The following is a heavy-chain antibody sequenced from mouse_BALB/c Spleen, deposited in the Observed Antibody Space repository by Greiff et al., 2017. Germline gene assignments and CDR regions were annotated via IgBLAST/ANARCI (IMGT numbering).Heavy chain of an antibody. V-gene: IGHV1S34*01. CDR1: GYSFTGYY. J-gene: IGHJ1*01. D-gene: IGHD2-14*01. CDR2: ISCYNGAT. Sequence: LVKTGASVKISCKASGYSFTGYYMHWVKQSHGKSLEWIGYISCYNGATSYNQKFKGKATFTVATSSSTAYMQFNSLTSEDSAVYYCARGAVRGWYFDVWGAGTTVTVSS. CDR3: ARGAVRGWYFDV.